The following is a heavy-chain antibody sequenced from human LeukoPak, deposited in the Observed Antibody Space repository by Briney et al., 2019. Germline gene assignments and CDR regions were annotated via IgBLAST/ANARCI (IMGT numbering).Heavy chain of an antibody. CDR2: LDPEDGQI. J-gene: IGHJ4*02. D-gene: IGHD1-26*01. Sequence: ASVKVSCKDSGHTLTDLSTHWVRQAPGQGLEWMGGLDPEDGQIIYAQQFQGRVTMTEDTSTDTAYMELSRLRSEDTAVYYCATGGVWDLLGYWGQGTLVTVSS. CDR1: GHTLTDLS. V-gene: IGHV1-24*01. CDR3: ATGGVWDLLGY.